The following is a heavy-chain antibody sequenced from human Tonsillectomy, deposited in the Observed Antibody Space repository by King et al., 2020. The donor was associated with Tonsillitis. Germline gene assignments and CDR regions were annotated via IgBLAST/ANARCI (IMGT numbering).Heavy chain of an antibody. CDR2: ISSSSSYI. CDR1: GFTFSSYS. CDR3: AREAMDNDYFDY. Sequence: VQLVESGGGLVKPGGSLRLSCAASGFTFSSYSMNWVRQAPGKGLEWVSSISSSSSYIYYAESVKGRFTISRDNAKNSLYLQMNSLRAEDTAVYYCAREAMDNDYFDYWGQGTLVTVSS. V-gene: IGHV3-21*01. D-gene: IGHD5-18*01. J-gene: IGHJ4*02.